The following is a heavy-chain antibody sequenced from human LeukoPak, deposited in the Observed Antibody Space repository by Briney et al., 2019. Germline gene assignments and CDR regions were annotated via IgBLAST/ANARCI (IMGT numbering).Heavy chain of an antibody. D-gene: IGHD6-19*01. V-gene: IGHV3-33*07. CDR3: ARDSLSAGHRAFDI. J-gene: IGHJ3*02. CDR2: IWYDGSNK. Sequence: TLSLTCTVSGDSINSLDLWSWVRQPPGKGLEWVAVIWYDGSNKYYADSVKGRFTISRDNSKNTLYLQMNSLRAEDTAVYYCARDSLSAGHRAFDIWGQGTMVTVSS. CDR1: GDSINSLD.